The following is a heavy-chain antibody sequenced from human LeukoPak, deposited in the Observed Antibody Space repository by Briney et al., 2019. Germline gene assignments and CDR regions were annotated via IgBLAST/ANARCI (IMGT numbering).Heavy chain of an antibody. CDR3: ARHRYYYDSSGSYYFDY. V-gene: IGHV4-38-2*01. Sequence: PSETLSLTCAVSGYSISSGYYWGWIRPPPGKGLEWIGSIYHSGSTYYSPSLKSRVTISVDTSRNQFSLRLSSVTAADTAVYFCARHRYYYDSSGSYYFDYWGQGTLVTVSS. J-gene: IGHJ4*02. CDR1: GYSISSGYY. CDR2: IYHSGST. D-gene: IGHD3-22*01.